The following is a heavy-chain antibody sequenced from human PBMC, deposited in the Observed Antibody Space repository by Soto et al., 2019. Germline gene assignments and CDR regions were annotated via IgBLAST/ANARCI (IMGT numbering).Heavy chain of an antibody. J-gene: IGHJ6*02. V-gene: IGHV5-51*01. CDR1: GYSFTSYW. Sequence: GESLKISCKGSGYSFTSYWIGWLRQMPGKGLEWMGIIYPGDSDTRYSPSFQGQVTISADKSISTAYLQWSSLKASDTAMYYCASRTVPYDFWSGYKDYYGMDVWGQGTTVTVSS. CDR2: IYPGDSDT. CDR3: ASRTVPYDFWSGYKDYYGMDV. D-gene: IGHD3-3*01.